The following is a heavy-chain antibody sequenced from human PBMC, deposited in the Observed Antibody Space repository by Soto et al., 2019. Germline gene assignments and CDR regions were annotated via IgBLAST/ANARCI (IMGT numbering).Heavy chain of an antibody. D-gene: IGHD3-10*01. CDR1: RFTFSNYT. CDR3: ARSTPGNPFDI. Sequence: EVQLVQSGGGLVEPGGSLRLSWAASRFTFSNYTMNWVRQAPGTGLEWVSPISAGSRSIYYTDSLKGRSTVSRDNSKHSLYLQINSLKADDTAVYYCARSTPGNPFDIWGQGTMVTVSS. V-gene: IGHV3-21*01. J-gene: IGHJ3*02. CDR2: ISAGSRSI.